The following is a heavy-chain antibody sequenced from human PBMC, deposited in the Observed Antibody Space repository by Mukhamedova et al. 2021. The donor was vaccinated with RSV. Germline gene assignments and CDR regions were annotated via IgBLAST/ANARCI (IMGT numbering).Heavy chain of an antibody. J-gene: IGHJ4*02. D-gene: IGHD3-3*01. Sequence: VKGRITISRDNSKNTLYLQMNSLRAEDTAVYYCAKGPEYDFWSGYSNFDYWGQGTLVTFSS. V-gene: IGHV3-23*01. CDR3: AKGPEYDFWSGYSNFDY.